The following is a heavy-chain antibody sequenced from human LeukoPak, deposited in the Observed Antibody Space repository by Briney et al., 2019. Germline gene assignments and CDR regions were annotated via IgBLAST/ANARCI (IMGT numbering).Heavy chain of an antibody. J-gene: IGHJ4*02. D-gene: IGHD3-9*01. CDR2: ITGSDGSS. Sequence: GTSLRLSCVASGFTFTNYAMSWVRQAPGKGLEWVSAITGSDGSSYYADSVKGRFTISRDNSRNTLYLQVNSLRAEDTAVYYCAKWGDYDILTGYYVPDYWGQGTLVTVSS. V-gene: IGHV3-23*01. CDR3: AKWGDYDILTGYYVPDY. CDR1: GFTFTNYA.